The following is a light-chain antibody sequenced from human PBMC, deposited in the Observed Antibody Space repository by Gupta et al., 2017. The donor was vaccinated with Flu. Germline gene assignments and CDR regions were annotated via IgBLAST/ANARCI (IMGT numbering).Light chain of an antibody. CDR1: SGSIASKY. Sequence: TTSCTRRSGSIASKYVQWSHQRPGSAPTTVIYEDHQRPSGVTDPVSGSFDSSATSASLTISGLQTEDEADYYCQSYDSNNGGVVFGGGTKLTVL. V-gene: IGLV6-57*03. CDR3: QSYDSNNGGVV. CDR2: EDH. J-gene: IGLJ3*02.